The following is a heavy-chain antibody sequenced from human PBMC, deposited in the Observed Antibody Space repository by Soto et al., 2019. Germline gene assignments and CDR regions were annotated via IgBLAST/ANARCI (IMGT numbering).Heavy chain of an antibody. D-gene: IGHD4-17*01. CDR3: ARTAGDFDY. CDR1: GYTFTNFD. Sequence: QVQLVQSGAEVKKPGASVKVSCKSSGYTFTNFDVNWVRQATGQGLEWMGWMDPKSGYKGHAPKFRGRITMTRDTSLRTAYMELSSLASEDTAVYYCARTAGDFDYWGQGTLVTVSS. J-gene: IGHJ4*02. V-gene: IGHV1-8*01. CDR2: MDPKSGYK.